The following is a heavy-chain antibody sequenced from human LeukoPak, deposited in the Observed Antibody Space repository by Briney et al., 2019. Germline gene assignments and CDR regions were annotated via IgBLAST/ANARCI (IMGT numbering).Heavy chain of an antibody. CDR2: IYYSGST. CDR3: ARGDDYGGKILDY. Sequence: PSETLSLTCTVSGGSISSGGYYWSWIRQHPGKGLEWIGYIYYSGSTYYNPSLKSRVTISVDTSKNQFSQKLSSVTAADTAVHYCARGDDYGGKILDYWGQGTLVAVSS. V-gene: IGHV4-31*03. D-gene: IGHD4-23*01. J-gene: IGHJ4*02. CDR1: GGSISSGGYY.